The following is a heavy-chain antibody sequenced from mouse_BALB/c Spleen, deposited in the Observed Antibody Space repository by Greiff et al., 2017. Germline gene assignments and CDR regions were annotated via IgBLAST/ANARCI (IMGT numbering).Heavy chain of an antibody. J-gene: IGHJ4*01. CDR3: TGAYYRYDDAMDY. V-gene: IGHV1-5*01. CDR1: GYTFTSYW. CDR2: IYPGNSDT. Sequence: SGTVLARPGASVKMSCKASGYTFTSYWMHWVKQRPGQGLEWIGAIYPGNSDTSYNQKFKGKAKLTAVTSTSTAYMELSSLTNEDSAVYYCTGAYYRYDDAMDYWGQGTSVTVSS. D-gene: IGHD2-14*01.